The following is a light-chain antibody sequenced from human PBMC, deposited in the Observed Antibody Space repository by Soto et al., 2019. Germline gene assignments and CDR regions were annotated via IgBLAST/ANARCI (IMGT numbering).Light chain of an antibody. Sequence: EIVMTQSPAALSVSPGERGTLSCRASQSVSSNLAWYQQKPGQAPRLLIHGATTRAAGIPARFSGSGSGAEFTLTISSLQSEDFAVYYCQQYNNWPITFGQGTRL. CDR1: QSVSSN. CDR2: GAT. V-gene: IGKV3-15*01. CDR3: QQYNNWPIT. J-gene: IGKJ5*01.